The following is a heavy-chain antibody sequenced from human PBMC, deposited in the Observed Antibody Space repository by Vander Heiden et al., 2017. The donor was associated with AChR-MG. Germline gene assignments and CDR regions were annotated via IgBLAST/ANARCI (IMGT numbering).Heavy chain of an antibody. CDR1: GGSFSGYY. Sequence: LSLTCAVYGGSFSGYYWSWIRQPPGKGLEWIGEINHSGSTNYNPSLKSRVTISVDTSKNQFSLKLSSVTAADTAVYYCARVGVLRFLEWLTQVYFDYWGQGTLVTVSS. CDR2: INHSGST. V-gene: IGHV4-34*01. CDR3: ARVGVLRFLEWLTQVYFDY. J-gene: IGHJ4*02. D-gene: IGHD3-3*01.